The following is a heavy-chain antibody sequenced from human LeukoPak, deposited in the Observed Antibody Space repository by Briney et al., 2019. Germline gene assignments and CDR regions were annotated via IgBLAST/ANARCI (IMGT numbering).Heavy chain of an antibody. Sequence: GGSLRLSCVVSGFTFSNYWMTWVRQAPGKGLEWVANIQQDGSEKYYVDSVKGRFTIFRDNAKNSVYLQMNSLKTEDTAVYYCTRRSGSYQDYWGQGTLVTVSS. CDR1: GFTFSNYW. V-gene: IGHV3-7*03. D-gene: IGHD1-26*01. CDR2: IQQDGSEK. CDR3: TRRSGSYQDY. J-gene: IGHJ4*02.